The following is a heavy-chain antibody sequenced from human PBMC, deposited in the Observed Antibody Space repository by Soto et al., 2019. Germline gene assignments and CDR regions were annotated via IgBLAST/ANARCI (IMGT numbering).Heavy chain of an antibody. CDR3: ARATVDDYDFWSGYYTRPKSFDY. D-gene: IGHD3-3*01. V-gene: IGHV1-3*01. CDR2: INAGNGNT. Sequence: ASVKVSCKASGYTFTSYAMHWVRQAPGQRLEWMGWINAGNGNTKYSQKFQGRVTITRDTSASTAYMELSSLRSEDTAVYYCARATVDDYDFWSGYYTRPKSFDYWGQGTLVTVSS. CDR1: GYTFTSYA. J-gene: IGHJ4*02.